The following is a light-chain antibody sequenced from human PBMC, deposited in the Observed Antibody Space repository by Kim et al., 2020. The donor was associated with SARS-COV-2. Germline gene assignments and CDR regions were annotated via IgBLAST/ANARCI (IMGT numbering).Light chain of an antibody. CDR2: RDS. CDR3: QVWDTSTV. J-gene: IGLJ3*02. V-gene: IGLV3-9*01. Sequence: VSVALGQTARITCERDNIGSKNVHWYRQMPGQAPVLVIYRDSSRPSGIPERFSGSNSGNTATLTITGAQAGDEADYYCQVWDTSTVFGGGTQPTVL. CDR1: NIGSKN.